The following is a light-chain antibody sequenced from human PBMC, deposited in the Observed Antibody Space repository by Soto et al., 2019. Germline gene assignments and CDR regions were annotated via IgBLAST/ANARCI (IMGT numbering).Light chain of an antibody. J-gene: IGKJ1*01. CDR1: QDIKNY. CDR3: QQGFSLPLT. V-gene: IGKV1-39*01. Sequence: DIQVTQSPSSLSASVGDRVTISCRASQDIKNYLNWYQRKPGTAPRLLIYAASILHSGVPSTFSASGSGTDFALNISSLQADDFGTYYCQQGFSLPLTFGQGTKVEVK. CDR2: AAS.